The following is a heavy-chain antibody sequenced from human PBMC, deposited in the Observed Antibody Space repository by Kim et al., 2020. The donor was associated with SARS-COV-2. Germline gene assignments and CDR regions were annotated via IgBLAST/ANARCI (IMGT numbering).Heavy chain of an antibody. V-gene: IGHV4-39*07. J-gene: IGHJ3*02. CDR3: ARGLYCSGGSCYPPGAFDI. D-gene: IGHD2-15*01. Sequence: SETLSLTCTVSGGSISSSSYYWGWIRQPPGKGLEWIGSIYYSGSTYYNPSLKSRVTISVDTSKNQFSLKLSSVTAADTAVYYCARGLYCSGGSCYPPGAFDIWGQGTMVTVSS. CDR1: GGSISSSSYY. CDR2: IYYSGST.